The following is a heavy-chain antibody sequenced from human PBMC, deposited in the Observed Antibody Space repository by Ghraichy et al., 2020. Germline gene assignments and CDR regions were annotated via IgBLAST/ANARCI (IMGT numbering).Heavy chain of an antibody. D-gene: IGHD3-10*01. J-gene: IGHJ6*02. CDR1: GFTFSGSA. V-gene: IGHV3-73*01. CDR2: IRSKANSYAT. Sequence: GESLNISCAASGFTFSGSAMHWVRQASGKGLEWVGRIRSKANSYATAYAASVKGRFTISRDDSKNTAYLQMNSLKTEDTAVYYCTRLSSGSPSDYYYGMDVWGQGTTVTVSS. CDR3: TRLSSGSPSDYYYGMDV.